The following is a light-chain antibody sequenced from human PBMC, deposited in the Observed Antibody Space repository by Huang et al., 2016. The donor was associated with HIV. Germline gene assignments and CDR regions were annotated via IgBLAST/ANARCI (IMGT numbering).Light chain of an antibody. Sequence: DIQMTQSPSSLSASVGDRVIITCRASQSVCGYLNWYQQRPGKAPKLLIYAASLLQSGVPSRFSGSGSGTDFILSISSLQPEDFTTYYCQQSYRTPRTFGQGTTLEI. V-gene: IGKV1-39*01. CDR1: QSVCGY. CDR3: QQSYRTPRT. J-gene: IGKJ2*01. CDR2: AAS.